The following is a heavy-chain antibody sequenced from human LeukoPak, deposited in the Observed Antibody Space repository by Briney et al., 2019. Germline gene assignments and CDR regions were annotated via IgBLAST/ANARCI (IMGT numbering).Heavy chain of an antibody. V-gene: IGHV4-38-2*01. D-gene: IGHD6-19*01. Sequence: SETLSLTCAVSGYSISSGYYWGWIRQPPGKGLEWIGSIYHSGGTYYNPSLKSRVTISVDTSKNQFSLKLSSVTAADTAVYYCARVGSSGRRDYWGQGTLVTVSS. CDR2: IYHSGGT. CDR3: ARVGSSGRRDY. J-gene: IGHJ4*02. CDR1: GYSISSGYY.